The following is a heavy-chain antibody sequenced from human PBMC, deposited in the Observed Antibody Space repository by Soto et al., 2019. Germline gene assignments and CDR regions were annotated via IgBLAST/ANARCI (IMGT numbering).Heavy chain of an antibody. D-gene: IGHD2-2*01. CDR1: GGTFTNYA. J-gene: IGHJ6*02. V-gene: IGHV1-69*12. CDR3: ARERSVGYCITTTCPKPFYYYAMDV. Sequence: QVQLVQSGAEVKKPGSSLMVSCKASGGTFTNYAFSWVRQAPGQGPEWMGGIIPIFGTPDYAQKFQGRVIITADESTRTVSMELNSLRSDDTAVYYCARERSVGYCITTTCPKPFYYYAMDVWGQGTTVTVSS. CDR2: IIPIFGTP.